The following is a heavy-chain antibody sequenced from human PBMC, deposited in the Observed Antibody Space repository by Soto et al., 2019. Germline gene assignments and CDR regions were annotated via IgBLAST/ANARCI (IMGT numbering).Heavy chain of an antibody. Sequence: GGSLRLSCAASGFTFSSYAMSWVRQAPGKGLEWVSAISGSGGSTYYADSVKGRFTISRDNSKNTLYLQMNSLRAEDTAVYYCAKTGVVVVAATTFDYRGQGTLVTVSS. D-gene: IGHD2-15*01. J-gene: IGHJ4*02. CDR2: ISGSGGST. CDR3: AKTGVVVVAATTFDY. V-gene: IGHV3-23*01. CDR1: GFTFSSYA.